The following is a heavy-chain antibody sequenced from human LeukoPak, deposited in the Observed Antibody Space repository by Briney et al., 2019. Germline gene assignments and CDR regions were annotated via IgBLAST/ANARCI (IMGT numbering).Heavy chain of an antibody. D-gene: IGHD1-14*01. CDR2: IYYSGST. J-gene: IGHJ4*02. Sequence: SETLSLTCTVSGGSISSSSYYWGWIRQPPGKGLEWIGSIYYSGSTYYNPSLKSRVTISVDTSKNQFSLKLSSVTAADTAVYYCARGPEEFDYWGQGTLVTVSS. CDR3: ARGPEEFDY. CDR1: GGSISSSSYY. V-gene: IGHV4-39*07.